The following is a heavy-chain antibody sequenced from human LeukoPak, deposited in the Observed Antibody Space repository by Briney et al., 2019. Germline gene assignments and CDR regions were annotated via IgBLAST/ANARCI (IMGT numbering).Heavy chain of an antibody. CDR2: IKPNSGCI. CDR1: GYTFSGYY. CDR3: SRASSLHSTVTFSWWFVP. Sequence: DSVTVSCKASGYTFSGYYMHWVRQAPGQGLEWMGEIKPNSGCIINSHNFHGRVTVTRYPSTSTAYMDVSMLRSDDTAVYYCSRASSLHSTVTFSWWFVPWGRGSLIIVSS. J-gene: IGHJ5*02. D-gene: IGHD4-17*01. V-gene: IGHV1-2*07.